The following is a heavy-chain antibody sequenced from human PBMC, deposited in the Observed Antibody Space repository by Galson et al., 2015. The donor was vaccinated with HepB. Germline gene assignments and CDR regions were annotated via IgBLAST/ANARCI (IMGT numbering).Heavy chain of an antibody. V-gene: IGHV1-46*01. CDR3: ARYSSTMAFAY. Sequence: SVKVSCKASGYTFTSYYMFWVRQAPGQGLEWMGLINPSGDSATYSQKFQGTVTMTRDTSTSTVYMELSSLRSEDTAVYYCARYSSTMAFAYWGQGTLVTVSS. CDR1: GYTFTSYY. J-gene: IGHJ4*02. D-gene: IGHD2-2*01. CDR2: INPSGDSA.